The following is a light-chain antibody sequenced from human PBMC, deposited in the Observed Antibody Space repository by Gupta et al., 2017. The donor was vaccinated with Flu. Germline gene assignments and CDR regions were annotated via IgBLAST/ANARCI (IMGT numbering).Light chain of an antibody. CDR1: SSDVGSYNL. V-gene: IGLV2-23*01. Sequence: QSALTQPASVSASPGQSITISCTGTSSDVGSYNLVSWYQQHPGKAPKLMMYEGSKRPSGVSNRLSGSKSGKTASLTISGLQAEDEAHYYCCSCEGSSTPGVFGGGTKLTVL. J-gene: IGLJ3*02. CDR3: CSCEGSSTPGV. CDR2: EGS.